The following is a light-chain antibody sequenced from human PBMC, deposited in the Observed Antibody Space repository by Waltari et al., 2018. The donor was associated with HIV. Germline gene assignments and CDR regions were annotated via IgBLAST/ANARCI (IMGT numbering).Light chain of an antibody. CDR1: IGDVGGYDD. CDR3: MSYTGHNRWV. Sequence: QSALTQPPSASGSPGQSLTISCTGTIGDVGGYDDVSWYQQHPGKAPNLLTYEVSQRPSGAPARFSGSTSGNTASLTVSGLQAEDEADYHCMSYTGHNRWVFGGGTKLTVL. CDR2: EVS. V-gene: IGLV2-8*01. J-gene: IGLJ3*02.